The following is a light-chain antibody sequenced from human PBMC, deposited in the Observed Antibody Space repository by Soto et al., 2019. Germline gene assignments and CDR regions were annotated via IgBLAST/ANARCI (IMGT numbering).Light chain of an antibody. CDR2: DAS. CDR1: QSVGSY. V-gene: IGKV3-11*01. Sequence: EIVLTQSPGTLSLSPGERATLSCRASQSVGSYLAWYQQKPGQAPRLLIYDASNRATGIPARFSGSGSGTDFTLTISSLEPEDFAVYYCQQRSNWPPITFGQGTRLENK. J-gene: IGKJ5*01. CDR3: QQRSNWPPIT.